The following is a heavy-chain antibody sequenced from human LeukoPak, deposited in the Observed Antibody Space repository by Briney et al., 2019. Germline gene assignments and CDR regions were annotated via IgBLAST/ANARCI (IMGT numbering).Heavy chain of an antibody. D-gene: IGHD3-22*01. Sequence: GGSLRLSCAASGFTFSNYAMNWVRQTPGKGLEWVSSIVGSGANTYHADSVKGRFTISRDNSKNSLSLQVSSLRAEDTAVYYCAKTNGYYSDWGQGTLVTVSS. CDR2: IVGSGANT. V-gene: IGHV3-23*01. CDR3: AKTNGYYSD. J-gene: IGHJ4*02. CDR1: GFTFSNYA.